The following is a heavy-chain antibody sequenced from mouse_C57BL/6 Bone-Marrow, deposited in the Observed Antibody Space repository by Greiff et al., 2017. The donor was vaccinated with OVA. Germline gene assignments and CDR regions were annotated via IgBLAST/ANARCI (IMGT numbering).Heavy chain of an antibody. CDR1: GYAFTNYL. Sequence: QVQLQQSGAELVRPGTSVKVSCKASGYAFTNYLIEWVKQRPGQGLEWIGVINPGSGGTNYNEKFKGKATLTADKSSSTAYMQLSSLTSEDSAVYFCARIITTEGATRDLYFDGWGTGATVTVSS. CDR3: ARIITTEGATRDLYFDG. V-gene: IGHV1-54*01. CDR2: INPGSGGT. D-gene: IGHD1-1*01. J-gene: IGHJ1*03.